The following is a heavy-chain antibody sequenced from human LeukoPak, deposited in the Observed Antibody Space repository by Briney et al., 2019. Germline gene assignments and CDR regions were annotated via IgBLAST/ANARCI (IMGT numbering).Heavy chain of an antibody. CDR2: IKQDGSEK. CDR3: AYLNSHAFDI. J-gene: IGHJ3*02. V-gene: IGHV3-7*01. D-gene: IGHD1-7*01. Sequence: PGGSLRLSCAASGFTVSSYWMSWVRQAPGKGLEWVANIKQDGSEKYYVDSVKGRFSISRDNAKNSLYLQMNSVRAEDTAVYYCAYLNSHAFDIWGQGTVVTVSS. CDR1: GFTVSSYW.